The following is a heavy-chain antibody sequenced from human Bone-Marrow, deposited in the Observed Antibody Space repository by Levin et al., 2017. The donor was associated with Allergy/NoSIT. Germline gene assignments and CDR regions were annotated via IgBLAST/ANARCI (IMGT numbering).Heavy chain of an antibody. V-gene: IGHV3-48*03. CDR3: ARGPFQYCSGGSCPDNYYYYGMDV. J-gene: IGHJ6*02. Sequence: GGSLRLSCAASGFTFSSYEMNWVRQAPGKGLEWVSYISSSGSTIYYADSVKGRFTISRDNAKNSLYLQMNSLRAEDTAVYYCARGPFQYCSGGSCPDNYYYYGMDVWGQGTTVTVSS. D-gene: IGHD2-15*01. CDR2: ISSSGSTI. CDR1: GFTFSSYE.